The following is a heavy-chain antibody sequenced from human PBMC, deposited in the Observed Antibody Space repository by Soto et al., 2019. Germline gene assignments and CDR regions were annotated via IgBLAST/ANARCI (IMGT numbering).Heavy chain of an antibody. V-gene: IGHV1-69*01. CDR2: IILVFGTT. J-gene: IGHJ4*02. CDR3: AREGGDLLSHFDS. D-gene: IGHD3-10*01. Sequence: QVQLVQSAAEVKKPGSSVKVSCKASGGTFDSHSISWVRQAPGQGLEWMGGIILVFGTTNYAQRFQGRVTIPADESTSTAYMELSSLRSEATAVYYCAREGGDLLSHFDSWGQGTRVIVSS. CDR1: GGTFDSHS.